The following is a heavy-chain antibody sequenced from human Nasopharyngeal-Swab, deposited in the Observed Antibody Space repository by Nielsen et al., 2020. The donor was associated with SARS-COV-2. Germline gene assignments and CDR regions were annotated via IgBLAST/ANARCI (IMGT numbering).Heavy chain of an antibody. D-gene: IGHD6-19*01. V-gene: IGHV3-30*04. Sequence: GESLKTPCAASGFTFDDYAMHWVRQAPGKGLEWVAVISYDGSNKYYADSVKGRFTISRDNSKNTLFLQMNSLRAEDTAVYYCAREPSFYSSGWGYYFDYWGQGTLVTVSS. CDR1: GFTFDDYA. J-gene: IGHJ4*02. CDR3: AREPSFYSSGWGYYFDY. CDR2: ISYDGSNK.